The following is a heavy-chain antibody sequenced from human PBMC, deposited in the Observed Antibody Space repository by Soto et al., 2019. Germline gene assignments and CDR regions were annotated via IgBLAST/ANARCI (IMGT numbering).Heavy chain of an antibody. Sequence: SETLSLTCTVSGGSTSTYYWSWIRQPPGKGLEWIGFIYYTGSTNYNPSLKSRVTLSLDTSKNQFSLKLSSVTAADTAVYYCARASSCAYDSCAFDPWGQGTLVTVSS. CDR1: GGSTSTYY. D-gene: IGHD3-16*01. J-gene: IGHJ5*02. CDR3: ARASSCAYDSCAFDP. CDR2: IYYTGST. V-gene: IGHV4-59*01.